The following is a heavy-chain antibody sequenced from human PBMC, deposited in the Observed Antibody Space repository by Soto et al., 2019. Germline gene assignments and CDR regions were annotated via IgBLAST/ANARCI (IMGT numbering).Heavy chain of an antibody. CDR2: IYNTGGT. V-gene: IGHV4-28*03. J-gene: IGHJ4*02. CDR3: ARGRAGSWAFDQ. D-gene: IGHD3-16*01. Sequence: QVKLQESGPGLVKPSDTLSLTCAVSGYSINTSHWWGWIRQSPVKGLEWIGYIYNTGGTHYNPSLKSRLTMSVDTSKNEFSLKLSSVTAVDTALYYCARGRAGSWAFDQWGQGTLVSVSS. CDR1: GYSINTSHW.